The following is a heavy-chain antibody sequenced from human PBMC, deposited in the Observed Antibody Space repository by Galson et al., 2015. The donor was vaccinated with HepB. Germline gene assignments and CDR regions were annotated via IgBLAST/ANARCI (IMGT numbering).Heavy chain of an antibody. D-gene: IGHD5-18*01. V-gene: IGHV6-1*01. CDR3: ARDPDTAMVTGAFDI. CDR1: GDSVSSNSAA. J-gene: IGHJ3*02. Sequence: CAISGDSVSSNSAAWNWIRQSPSRGLEWLGRTYYRSKWLNDYAVSVKGRIAVNPDTSKNQFSLQLNSVTPEDTAVYYCARDPDTAMVTGAFDIWGQGTMVTVSS. CDR2: TYYRSKWLN.